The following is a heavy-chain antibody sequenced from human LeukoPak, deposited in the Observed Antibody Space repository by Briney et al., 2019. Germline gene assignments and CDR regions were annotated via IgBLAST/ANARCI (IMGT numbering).Heavy chain of an antibody. J-gene: IGHJ6*02. CDR1: GFTFSDYY. Sequence: PGGSLRLSCAASGFTFSDYYMSWIRQAPGKGLECVSYIVSSGSTVYYADSVKGRFTISRDNAKNSLYLQMNSLRAEDTAVYYCARDVVWFGAGAYYYYGMDVWGQGTTVTVSS. CDR3: ARDVVWFGAGAYYYYGMDV. V-gene: IGHV3-11*01. CDR2: IVSSGSTV. D-gene: IGHD3-10*01.